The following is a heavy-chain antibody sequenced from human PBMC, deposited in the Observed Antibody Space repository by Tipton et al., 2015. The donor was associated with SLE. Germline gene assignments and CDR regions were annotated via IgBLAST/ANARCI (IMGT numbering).Heavy chain of an antibody. CDR3: ARDRRLFDY. CDR1: GGSISSRSDY. J-gene: IGHJ4*02. Sequence: LRLSCTVSGGSISSRSDYWDWMRQPPGKGLEWIGNIFYSGSTYYNPSLKSRVTISVNTSKNQFSLRLTSVTAADTAVYYCARDRRLFDYWGQGILVTVSS. V-gene: IGHV4-39*07. CDR2: IFYSGST.